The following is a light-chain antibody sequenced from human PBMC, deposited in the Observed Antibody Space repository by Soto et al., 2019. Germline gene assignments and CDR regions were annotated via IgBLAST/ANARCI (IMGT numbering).Light chain of an antibody. J-gene: IGKJ1*01. V-gene: IGKV3-15*01. CDR1: QSVSSD. Sequence: EIVMTQSPATLSVSPGERATLSCRASQSVSSDLAWYHQKPGQAPRLLIYGASTRATGIPARFSGSGSGTEFTLTINSLQPEDFATYYCQQLNSYPPWTFGQGTKVDI. CDR2: GAS. CDR3: QQLNSYPPWT.